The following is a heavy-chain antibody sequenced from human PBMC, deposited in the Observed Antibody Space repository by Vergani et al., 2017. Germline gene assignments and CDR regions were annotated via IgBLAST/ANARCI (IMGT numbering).Heavy chain of an antibody. Sequence: EVQLVESGGGLVQPGGSLRLSCAASGFTFSSYWMSWVRQAPGKGLEWVANIKQDGSGKYYVDSVKGRFTISRDNAKNSLYLQMNSLRAEDTAVYYCARVGGYGNYYYYGMDVWGQGTTVTVSS. CDR1: GFTFSSYW. V-gene: IGHV3-7*01. CDR3: ARVGGYGNYYYYGMDV. J-gene: IGHJ6*02. CDR2: IKQDGSGK. D-gene: IGHD6-25*01.